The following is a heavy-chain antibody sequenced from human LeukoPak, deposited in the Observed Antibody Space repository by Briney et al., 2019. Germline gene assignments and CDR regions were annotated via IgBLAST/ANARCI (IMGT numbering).Heavy chain of an antibody. J-gene: IGHJ4*02. CDR1: GFNFSNYG. D-gene: IGHD3-10*01. CDR3: ARDGSGNFDY. CDR2: SYYDGSNQ. Sequence: GGSLRLSGAASGFNFSNYGMHWVRQAPGKGLEWVAISYYDGSNQYYADSVKGRFTISRDNSKTILYLQMNSLSAEDTAVYYCARDGSGNFDYWGQGTLVTVSS. V-gene: IGHV3-33*01.